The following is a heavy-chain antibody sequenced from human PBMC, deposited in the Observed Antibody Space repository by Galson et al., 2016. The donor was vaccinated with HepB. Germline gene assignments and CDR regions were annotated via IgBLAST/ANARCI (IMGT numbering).Heavy chain of an antibody. V-gene: IGHV3-74*01. Sequence: SLRLSCAASGFAFSSHWMHWVRQDLGQGLVWVARINSDGTISNYADSVKGRFTITRDNAKNTLYLQMNSLRAEETAVYFCVRDHSVVPTTAYNWFDPWGRGTLVTVSS. CDR1: GFAFSSHW. CDR2: INSDGTIS. D-gene: IGHD4-23*01. CDR3: VRDHSVVPTTAYNWFDP. J-gene: IGHJ5*02.